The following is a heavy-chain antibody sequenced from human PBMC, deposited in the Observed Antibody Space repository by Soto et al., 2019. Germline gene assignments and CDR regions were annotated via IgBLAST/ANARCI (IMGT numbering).Heavy chain of an antibody. J-gene: IGHJ4*02. CDR3: ARDLSNHYSSGPVDY. CDR1: GYSISSGYY. Sequence: TLSLTCAVSGYSISSGYYWGWIRQPPGKGLEWIGSIYHSGSTYYNPSLKSRVTISVDTSKNQFSLKLSSVTAADTAVYYCARDLSNHYSSGPVDYWGQGTLVTVS. V-gene: IGHV4-38-2*02. CDR2: IYHSGST. D-gene: IGHD6-19*01.